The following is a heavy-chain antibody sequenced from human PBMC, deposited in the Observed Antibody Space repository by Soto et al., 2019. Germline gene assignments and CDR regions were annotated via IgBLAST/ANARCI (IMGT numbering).Heavy chain of an antibody. Sequence: ASVKVSCKASGYTFTGYYMHWVRQAPGQGLEWMGWINPNSGGTNYAQKFQGWVTMTRNTSISTAYMELSSLRSEDTAVYYCMVLEWSLDIWGQGTMVTVSS. J-gene: IGHJ3*02. CDR1: GYTFTGYY. CDR3: MVLEWSLDI. D-gene: IGHD3-3*01. V-gene: IGHV1-2*04. CDR2: INPNSGGT.